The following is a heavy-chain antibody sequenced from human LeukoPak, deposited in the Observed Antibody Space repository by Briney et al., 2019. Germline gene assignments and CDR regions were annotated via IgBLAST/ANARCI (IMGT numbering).Heavy chain of an antibody. CDR2: INTYNGNT. CDR3: ARDYYDSSGYSRFDP. CDR1: GYTFTSYG. D-gene: IGHD3-22*01. V-gene: IGHV1-18*01. Sequence: GASVKVSCKASGYTFTSYGINWVRQAPGQGLEWMGWINTYNGNTNYAQKLQGRVTMTTDTSTSTAYMELRSLRSDDTAVYYCARDYYDSSGYSRFDPWGQGTLVTVSS. J-gene: IGHJ5*02.